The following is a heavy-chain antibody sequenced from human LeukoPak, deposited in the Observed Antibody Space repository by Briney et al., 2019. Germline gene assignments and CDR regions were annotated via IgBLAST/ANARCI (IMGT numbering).Heavy chain of an antibody. V-gene: IGHV4-34*01. Sequence: SETLSLTCAVYGGSFSGYYWSWIRQPPGKGLEWIGEINHSGSTNYNPSLKSRVTISVDTSKNQFSLKLSSVTAADTAVYYCARDVTDSSSWYATDWFDPWGQGTLVTVSS. D-gene: IGHD6-13*01. J-gene: IGHJ5*02. CDR1: GGSFSGYY. CDR2: INHSGST. CDR3: ARDVTDSSSWYATDWFDP.